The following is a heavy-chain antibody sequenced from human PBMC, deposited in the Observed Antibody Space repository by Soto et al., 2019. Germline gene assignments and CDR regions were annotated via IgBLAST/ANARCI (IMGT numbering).Heavy chain of an antibody. Sequence: QVQLVQSGAEVGKPGSSVKVSCKAPGVTFSTYIISWVRQAPGQGLEWMGRIIPIPDITNYAQKFQRRVTVNADRSTSTAYTALTSLKSEATAVYYSARDRITTRGDAFDPWGQGTMVTVSS. CDR1: GVTFSTYI. J-gene: IGHJ3*01. V-gene: IGHV1-69*08. CDR3: ARDRITTRGDAFDP. D-gene: IGHD3-3*01. CDR2: IIPIPDIT.